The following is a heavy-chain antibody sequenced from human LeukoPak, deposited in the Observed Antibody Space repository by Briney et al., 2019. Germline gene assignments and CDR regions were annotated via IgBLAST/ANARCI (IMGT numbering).Heavy chain of an antibody. CDR2: ITSSSSII. J-gene: IGHJ4*02. V-gene: IGHV3-48*01. CDR3: ARVGLWHYPVDS. D-gene: IGHD1-7*01. Sequence: GGSLRLSCAASGFTISDYWMSWVRQAPGKGLEWISYITSSSSIIYYGDSVKGRFTVSRDNAKNSLYLQMNSLRAEDTAVYYCARVGLWHYPVDSWGQGTLVTVSS. CDR1: GFTISDYW.